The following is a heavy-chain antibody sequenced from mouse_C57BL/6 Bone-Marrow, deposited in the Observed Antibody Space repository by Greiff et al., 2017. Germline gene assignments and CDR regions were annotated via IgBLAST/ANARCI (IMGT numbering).Heavy chain of an antibody. Sequence: VKLQESGPELVKPGASVKISCKASGYAFSSSWMNWVKQRPGKGLEWIGRIYPGDGDTNYNGKFKGKATLTADKSSSTAYMQLSSLTSEDSAVYFCARRWLPYAMDYWGQGTSVTVSS. CDR2: IYPGDGDT. CDR3: ARRWLPYAMDY. D-gene: IGHD2-3*01. V-gene: IGHV1-82*01. CDR1: GYAFSSSW. J-gene: IGHJ4*01.